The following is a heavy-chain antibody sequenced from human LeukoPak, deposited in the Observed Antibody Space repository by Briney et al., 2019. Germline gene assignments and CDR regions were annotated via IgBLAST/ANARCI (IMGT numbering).Heavy chain of an antibody. Sequence: PSETLSLTCTVSGGSISSGGYYWSWIRQHPGKGLEWIGYIYYSGGTYYNPSLKSRVTISVDTSKNQFSLKLSSVTAADTAVYYCARGDTAMAYYWGQGTLVTVSS. CDR3: ARGDTAMAYY. D-gene: IGHD5-18*01. CDR1: GGSISSGGYY. V-gene: IGHV4-31*03. CDR2: IYYSGGT. J-gene: IGHJ4*02.